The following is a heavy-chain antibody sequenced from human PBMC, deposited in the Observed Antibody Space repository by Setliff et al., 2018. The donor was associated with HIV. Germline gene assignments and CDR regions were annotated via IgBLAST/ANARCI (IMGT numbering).Heavy chain of an antibody. D-gene: IGHD2-8*01. V-gene: IGHV4-61*02. CDR1: GGSISSGTYY. Sequence: SETLSLTCTVSGGSISSGTYYWSWIRQPAGKGLEWIGRIYTSGSTDYNPSLKSRVTISVDTSKNQFSLKLSSVTAADTAVYYCAREGDPNFDPWGQGTLVTVS. CDR3: AREGDPNFDP. J-gene: IGHJ5*02. CDR2: IYTSGST.